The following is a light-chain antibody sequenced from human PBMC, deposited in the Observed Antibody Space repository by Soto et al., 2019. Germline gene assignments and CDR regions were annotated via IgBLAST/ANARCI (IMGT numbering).Light chain of an antibody. CDR1: NSDVGGYNL. CDR3: SAWDDSLNGWV. CDR2: EAS. J-gene: IGLJ3*02. Sequence: QSALTQPASVSGSPGQSITISCTGTNSDVGGYNLVSWYQQHPGKAPKLVIYEASERPSGVSNRFSGSKSGNTASLTVSGLQAEDEADYSCSAWDDSLNGWVFGGGTKLTVL. V-gene: IGLV2-23*01.